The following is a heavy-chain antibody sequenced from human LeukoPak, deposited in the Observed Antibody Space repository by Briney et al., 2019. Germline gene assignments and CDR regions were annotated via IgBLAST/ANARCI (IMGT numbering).Heavy chain of an antibody. CDR3: ARISPAAAGTLDY. V-gene: IGHV1-2*06. D-gene: IGHD6-13*01. Sequence: ASVKVSCKASGYTFTGYYMHWVRQAPGQGLEWMGRINPNGGGTNYAQKFQGRVTMTRDTSISTAYMELSRLRSDDTAVYYCARISPAAAGTLDYWGQGTLVAVSS. CDR1: GYTFTGYY. CDR2: INPNGGGT. J-gene: IGHJ4*02.